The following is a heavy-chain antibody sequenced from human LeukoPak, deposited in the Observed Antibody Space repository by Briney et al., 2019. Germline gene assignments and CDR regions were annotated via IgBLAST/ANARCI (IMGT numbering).Heavy chain of an antibody. CDR2: INHSGST. CDR1: GGSFSGYY. CDR3: ARGRGRGVLITTSRRSFWFDS. V-gene: IGHV4-34*01. J-gene: IGHJ5*01. D-gene: IGHD3-22*01. Sequence: SETLSLTCAVYGGSFSGYYWSWIRQPPGKGLEWIGEINHSGSTNYNPSLKSRVTISVDTSKNQFSLKLSSVTAADTAVYYCARGRGRGVLITTSRRSFWFDSWGQGTLVTVSS.